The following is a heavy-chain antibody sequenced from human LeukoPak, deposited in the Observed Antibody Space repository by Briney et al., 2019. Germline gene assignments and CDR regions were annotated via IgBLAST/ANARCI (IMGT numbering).Heavy chain of an antibody. CDR2: INPSGGST. J-gene: IGHJ4*02. CDR1: GYTFTSYY. CDR3: ARDGPLEWELLRTRDY. Sequence: ASVKVSCKASGYTFTSYYMHWVRQAPGQGLEWMGIINPSGGSTSYAQKFQGRVTMTRDTSTSTVYMELSSLRSEDTAVYYCARDGPLEWELLRTRDYWGQGTLVTVSS. V-gene: IGHV1-46*01. D-gene: IGHD1-26*01.